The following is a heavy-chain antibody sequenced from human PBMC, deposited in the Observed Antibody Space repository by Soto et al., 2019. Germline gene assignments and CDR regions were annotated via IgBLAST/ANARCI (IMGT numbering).Heavy chain of an antibody. CDR1: GYTFTSYG. CDR2: IIPIFGTA. V-gene: IGHV1-69*13. CDR3: ARDPNPDSSNFFGY. J-gene: IGHJ4*02. Sequence: SVKVSCKASGYTFTSYGISWVRQAPGQGLEWMGGIIPIFGTANYAQKFQGRVTITADESTSTAYMELSSLRSEDTAVYYCARDPNPDSSNFFGYWGQGTLVTVSS. D-gene: IGHD6-6*01.